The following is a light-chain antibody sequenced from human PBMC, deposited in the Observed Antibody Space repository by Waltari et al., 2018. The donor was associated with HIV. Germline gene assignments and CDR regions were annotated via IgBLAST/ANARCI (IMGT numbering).Light chain of an antibody. Sequence: NFMLTQPHSVSESPGKPVTISCTRTSGNIASSYVQWYQQRACNSPTAVIYENKQRPSGVPDRFSGSIDSSSNSASLTISGLKTEDEADYYCQSYDNNNVLFGGGTKLTVL. CDR3: QSYDNNNVL. CDR1: SGNIASSY. V-gene: IGLV6-57*01. CDR2: ENK. J-gene: IGLJ2*01.